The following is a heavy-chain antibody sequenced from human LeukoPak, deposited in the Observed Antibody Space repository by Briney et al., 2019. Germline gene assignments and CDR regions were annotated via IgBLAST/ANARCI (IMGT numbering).Heavy chain of an antibody. V-gene: IGHV4-39*01. D-gene: IGHD3-3*01. J-gene: IGHJ3*02. CDR2: IYYSGST. CDR1: GGSISSSSYY. CDR3: ARRDPYYDFWSGHINAFDI. Sequence: SETLSLTCAVSGGSISSSSYYWGWIRQPPGKGLEWIGSIYYSGSTYYNPSLKSRVTISVDTSKNQFSLKLSSVTAADTAVYYCARRDPYYDFWSGHINAFDIWGQGTMVTVSS.